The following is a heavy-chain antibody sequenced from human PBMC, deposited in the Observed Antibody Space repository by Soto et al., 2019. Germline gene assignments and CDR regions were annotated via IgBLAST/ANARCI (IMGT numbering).Heavy chain of an antibody. Sequence: ASVKVSCKASGYTFTSYGISWVRQAPGQGLEWMGWISAYNGNTNYAQKLQGRVTMTTDTSTSTAYMELRSLRSDDTAVYYCARDKAFYYDSSGYIPTDYWGQGTLVTVSS. J-gene: IGHJ4*02. CDR2: ISAYNGNT. V-gene: IGHV1-18*01. D-gene: IGHD3-22*01. CDR3: ARDKAFYYDSSGYIPTDY. CDR1: GYTFTSYG.